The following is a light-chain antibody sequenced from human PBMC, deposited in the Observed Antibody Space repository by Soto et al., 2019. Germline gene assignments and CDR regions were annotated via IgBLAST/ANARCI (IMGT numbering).Light chain of an antibody. V-gene: IGKV3-15*01. CDR1: QSISSN. J-gene: IGKJ4*01. CDR3: QQSNNWPLT. CDR2: GAS. Sequence: EIVMTQSPATLSLSPGERATLSCRASQSISSNLAWYQQKPGQAPRLLIYGASTRAPDIPARFSGSGSGTEFTLTISSLQSEDFAVYYCQQSNNWPLTFGGGTKVDI.